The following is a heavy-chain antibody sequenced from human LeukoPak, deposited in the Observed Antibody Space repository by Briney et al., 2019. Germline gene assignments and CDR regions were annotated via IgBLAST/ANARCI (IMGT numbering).Heavy chain of an antibody. CDR1: GFTFSTYW. CDR3: ATEVGAPPDAFDI. D-gene: IGHD1-26*01. V-gene: IGHV3-7*01. Sequence: PGGSLRLSCSASGFTFSTYWMSWVRQAPGKGQEWVANIKQDGGEKYYVDSVKGRFTISIDNTKNTLYLQMNSLRAEDPAVCYCATEVGAPPDAFDIWGQGTMVAVSS. J-gene: IGHJ3*02. CDR2: IKQDGGEK.